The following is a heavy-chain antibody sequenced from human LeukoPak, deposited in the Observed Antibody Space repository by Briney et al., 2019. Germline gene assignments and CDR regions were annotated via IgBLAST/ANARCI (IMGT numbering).Heavy chain of an antibody. V-gene: IGHV4-61*02. J-gene: IGHJ5*02. CDR2: IYTSGST. Sequence: TSETLSLTCTVSGGSISSGSYYWSWIRQPAGKGLEWIGRIYTSGSTNYNPSLKSRVTISVDTSKNQFSLKLSSVTAADTAVYYCARGAAQWDYGSGRYQGWFDPWGQGTLVTVSS. D-gene: IGHD3-10*01. CDR1: GGSISSGSYY. CDR3: ARGAAQWDYGSGRYQGWFDP.